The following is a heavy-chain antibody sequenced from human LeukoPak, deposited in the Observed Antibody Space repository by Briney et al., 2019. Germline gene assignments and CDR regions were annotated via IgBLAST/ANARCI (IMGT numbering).Heavy chain of an antibody. J-gene: IGHJ4*02. CDR2: ISWDGGST. D-gene: IGHD6-19*01. Sequence: QTGGSLRLSCAASGFTFDDYAMHWVRHAPGKGLEWVSLISWDGGSTYYADSVKGRFTISRDNSKNSLYLQMNSLRAEDTAVYYCASLVQLWHYFDYWGQGTLVTVSS. CDR1: GFTFDDYA. CDR3: ASLVQLWHYFDY. V-gene: IGHV3-43D*04.